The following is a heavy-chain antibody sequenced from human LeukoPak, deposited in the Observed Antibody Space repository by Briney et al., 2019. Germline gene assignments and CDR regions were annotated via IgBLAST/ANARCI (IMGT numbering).Heavy chain of an antibody. CDR2: IVYDGNDK. V-gene: IGHV3-30*18. CDR1: GFTFSNSG. CDR3: AKEGGVSYCSPTTCGCDG. J-gene: IGHJ4*02. Sequence: GGSLRLSCAASGFTFSNSGMHWVRQAPGKGLEWVAHIVYDGNDKNYADSVKGRFTISRDNSKNTLCLQMNSLRPEDTAVYYCAKEGGVSYCSPTTCGCDGWGQGTQVTVSS. D-gene: IGHD2-2*01.